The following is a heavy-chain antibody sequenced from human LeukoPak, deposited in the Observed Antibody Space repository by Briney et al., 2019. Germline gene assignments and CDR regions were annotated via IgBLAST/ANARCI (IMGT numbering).Heavy chain of an antibody. CDR2: MNPNSCNT. Sequence: ASVKVSCKASGYTFTGYYMHWVRQAPGQGLEWMGWMNPNSCNTGYAQKFQGRVTITRNTSISTAYMEMSSLRSEDTAVYYCARAYSSGSGYYYYYMDVWGKGTTVTVSS. V-gene: IGHV1-8*03. J-gene: IGHJ6*03. CDR1: GYTFTGYY. D-gene: IGHD6-19*01. CDR3: ARAYSSGSGYYYYYMDV.